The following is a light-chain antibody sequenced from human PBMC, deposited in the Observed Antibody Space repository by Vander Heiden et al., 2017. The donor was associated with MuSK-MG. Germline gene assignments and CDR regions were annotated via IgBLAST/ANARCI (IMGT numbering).Light chain of an antibody. CDR2: DAS. CDR1: QSISSW. CDR3: CQENSYGPT. Sequence: DIQMTQSPSTLSASVGDRVTITCRASQSISSWLACYQQKPGKAPKLLIYDASSLESAVPSTFSGSGSAREFTLTIISLQPDDFATYYCCQENSYGPTFGRGTKVEIK. J-gene: IGKJ4*01. V-gene: IGKV1-5*01.